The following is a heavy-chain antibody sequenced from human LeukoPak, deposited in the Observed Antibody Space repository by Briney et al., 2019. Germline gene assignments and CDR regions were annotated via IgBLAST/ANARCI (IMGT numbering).Heavy chain of an antibody. V-gene: IGHV1-69*02. CDR2: IIPILGIA. CDR3: ARWGGSSWQGYDY. J-gene: IGHJ4*02. Sequence: SVKVSCKASGYTFTGYYMHWVRQAPGQGLEWMGRIIPILGIANYAQKFQGRVTITADKSTSTAYMELSSLRSEDTAVYYCARWGGSSWQGYDYWGQGTLVTVSS. D-gene: IGHD6-13*01. CDR1: GYTFTGYY.